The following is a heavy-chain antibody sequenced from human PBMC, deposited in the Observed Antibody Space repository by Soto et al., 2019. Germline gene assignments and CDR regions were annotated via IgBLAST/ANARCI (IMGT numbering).Heavy chain of an antibody. Sequence: GASVKGSCKASGYTINAPYMRWLRQAAGQGLEWMGWINLYRGVTNLAQKFQDRVTLTGDTSISTAYLELSSLRSDDTAVYYCARDIAVAGLRGGVDVWG. J-gene: IGHJ6*02. CDR3: ARDIAVAGLRGGVDV. CDR1: GYTINAPY. V-gene: IGHV1-2*02. CDR2: INLYRGVT. D-gene: IGHD6-19*01.